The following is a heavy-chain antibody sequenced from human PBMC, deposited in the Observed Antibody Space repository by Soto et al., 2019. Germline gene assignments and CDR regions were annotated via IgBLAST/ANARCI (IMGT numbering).Heavy chain of an antibody. CDR2: IYHSGST. D-gene: IGHD2-21*02. V-gene: IGHV4-30-2*01. CDR3: ARVAYCGGDCYRGFDP. Sequence: PSETLSLTCAVSGGSISSGGYSWSWIRQPPGKGLEWIGYIYHSGSTYYNPSLKSRVTISVDRSKNQFSLKLSSVAAADTAVYYCARVAYCGGDCYRGFDPSGQGTLVTVSS. CDR1: GGSISSGGYS. J-gene: IGHJ5*02.